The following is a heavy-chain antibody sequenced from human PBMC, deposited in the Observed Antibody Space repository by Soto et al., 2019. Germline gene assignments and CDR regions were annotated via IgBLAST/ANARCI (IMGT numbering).Heavy chain of an antibody. J-gene: IGHJ4*02. Sequence: XATLSLTCAVSGVSLTSGNWWTWVRQSPQRGLEYIGEIFHDGTANYYPSFERRVAMSVDTSRNQFSLKLTSVTAADTAVYFCARLVYDTRLNYMYFDFWGPGTLVTVSS. CDR1: GVSLTSGNW. CDR2: IFHDGTA. D-gene: IGHD3-10*01. CDR3: ARLVYDTRLNYMYFDF. V-gene: IGHV4-4*01.